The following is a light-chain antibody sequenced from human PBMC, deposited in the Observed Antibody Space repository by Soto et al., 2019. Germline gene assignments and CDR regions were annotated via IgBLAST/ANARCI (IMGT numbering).Light chain of an antibody. CDR2: DAS. Sequence: EIVLTQSPATLSLSPGDRATLSCRASQSVSSYLAWSQQKPGQAPRLLIYDASNRATGMPARFSGSGSGTYFTLTISSLEPEGCAVYYCQQRSNSYTFGQGTKLEIK. J-gene: IGKJ2*01. CDR3: QQRSNSYT. CDR1: QSVSSY. V-gene: IGKV3-11*01.